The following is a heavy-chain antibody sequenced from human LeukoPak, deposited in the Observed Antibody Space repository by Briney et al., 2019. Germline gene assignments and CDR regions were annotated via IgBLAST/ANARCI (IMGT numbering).Heavy chain of an antibody. Sequence: GESLKISCKGSGYSFTSYWIAWVRQMPGRGLEWMGIIYPGDSDTRYSPSFQGQVTISADKSISTAYLQWSSLKASDTAMYYCARRGYYDSSGYPAPFDYWGQGTLVTVSS. CDR3: ARRGYYDSSGYPAPFDY. V-gene: IGHV5-51*01. CDR1: GYSFTSYW. D-gene: IGHD3-22*01. J-gene: IGHJ4*02. CDR2: IYPGDSDT.